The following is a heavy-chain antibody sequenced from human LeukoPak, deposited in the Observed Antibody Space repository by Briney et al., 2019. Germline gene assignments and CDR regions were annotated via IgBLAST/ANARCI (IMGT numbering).Heavy chain of an antibody. CDR1: GFTFSSYS. Sequence: GGSLRLSCAASGFTFSSYSMNWVRQAPGKGLEWVSSISSSSSYIYYADSVKGRFTISRDNATNSLYLQMNSLRDEDTAVYYCARERYYYDSSGFDYWGQGTLVTVSS. CDR2: ISSSSSYI. V-gene: IGHV3-21*01. D-gene: IGHD3-22*01. J-gene: IGHJ4*02. CDR3: ARERYYYDSSGFDY.